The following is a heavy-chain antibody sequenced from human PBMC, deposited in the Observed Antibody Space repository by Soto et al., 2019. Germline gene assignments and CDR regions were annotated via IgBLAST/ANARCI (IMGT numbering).Heavy chain of an antibody. CDR3: YGSGSRVLGGFDY. CDR1: SVSNAW. D-gene: IGHD3-10*01. CDR2: IKSKTDGGTT. Sequence: SVSNAWMNWVRQAPGKGLEWVGRIKSKTDGGTTDYAAPVKGRFTISRDDSKNTLYLQMNSLKTEDTAVYYCYGSGSRVLGGFDYWGQGTLVTVSS. J-gene: IGHJ4*02. V-gene: IGHV3-15*07.